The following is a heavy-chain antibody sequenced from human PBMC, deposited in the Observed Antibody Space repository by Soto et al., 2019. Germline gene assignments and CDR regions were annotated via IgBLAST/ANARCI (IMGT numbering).Heavy chain of an antibody. CDR2: FYSSGST. V-gene: IGHV4-61*01. Sequence: PSETLSLTCTVSGGSVSSGNYYWNWIRQPPGKGLEWIGYFYSSGSTNYNPSLKSRVTISVDTSKKQFSLKLSSVTAADTAVYYCARDLRISGSNYYGMDVWRPGTTV. CDR1: GGSVSSGNYY. CDR3: ARDLRISGSNYYGMDV. J-gene: IGHJ6*02. D-gene: IGHD1-20*01.